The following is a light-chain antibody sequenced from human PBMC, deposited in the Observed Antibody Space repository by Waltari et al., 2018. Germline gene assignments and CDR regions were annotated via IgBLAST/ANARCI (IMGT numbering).Light chain of an antibody. CDR1: SSDVGGYNF. Sequence: QSALTQPASVSGSPGQSISISCTGTSSDVGGYNFVSWYQQHPGKAPKLMIYDVANRSSGVSNRFSGSKSGNTASLTISVLQAEDEADYYCSSYTSSSTRVFGTGTKVTVL. J-gene: IGLJ1*01. V-gene: IGLV2-14*03. CDR2: DVA. CDR3: SSYTSSSTRV.